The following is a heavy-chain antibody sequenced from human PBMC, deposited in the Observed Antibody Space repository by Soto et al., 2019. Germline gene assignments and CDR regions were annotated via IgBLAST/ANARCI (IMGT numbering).Heavy chain of an antibody. CDR2: IYYSGST. CDR1: GGSISSSHYY. Sequence: SETLSLTCTVSGGSISSSHYYWGWIRQPPGKGLEWIGSIYYSGSTYYNPSLKSRVTLSVDTSKNQFSLNLSSVTTADTALYYCARLGGGIAVTGRAFDIWGQGTMVTVSS. J-gene: IGHJ3*02. D-gene: IGHD6-19*01. V-gene: IGHV4-39*01. CDR3: ARLGGGIAVTGRAFDI.